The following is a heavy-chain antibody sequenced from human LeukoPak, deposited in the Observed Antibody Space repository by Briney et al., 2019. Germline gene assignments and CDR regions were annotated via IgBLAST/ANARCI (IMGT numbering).Heavy chain of an antibody. Sequence: PSETLSLTCAVYGGSFSGYYWSWIRQPPGKGLEWMGEINHSGSTNYNPSLKSRVTISVDTSKNQFSLKLSSVTAADTAVYYCARHRGYDFWSGYYYYFAYWGQGTLVTVSS. CDR3: ARHRGYDFWSGYYYYFAY. CDR2: INHSGST. V-gene: IGHV4-34*01. D-gene: IGHD3-3*01. CDR1: GGSFSGYY. J-gene: IGHJ4*02.